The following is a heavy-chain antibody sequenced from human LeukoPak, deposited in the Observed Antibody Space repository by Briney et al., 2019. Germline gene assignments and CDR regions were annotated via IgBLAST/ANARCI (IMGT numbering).Heavy chain of an antibody. CDR3: ARDRYSGSPYAFDI. Sequence: SETLSLTCTVSGGSISSSSYYWGWIRQPPGKGLEWIGSIYYSGSTYYNPSLKSRVTISVDTSKNQFSLKLSSVIAADTAVYYCARDRYSGSPYAFDIWGQGTMVTVSS. CDR1: GGSISSSSYY. D-gene: IGHD1-26*01. CDR2: IYYSGST. J-gene: IGHJ3*02. V-gene: IGHV4-39*07.